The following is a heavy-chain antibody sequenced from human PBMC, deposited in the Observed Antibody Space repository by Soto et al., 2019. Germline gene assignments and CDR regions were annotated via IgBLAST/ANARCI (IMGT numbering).Heavy chain of an antibody. J-gene: IGHJ4*02. V-gene: IGHV1-69*08. CDR3: ARDRPGIAAAGRTGIDY. CDR2: IIPILGIA. Sequence: QVQLVQSGAEVKKPGSSVKVSCKASGGTFSSYTISWVRQAPGQGLEWMGRIIPILGIANDAQKVQGRVTITADKSTSTAYMELSSLRSEDTAVYYCARDRPGIAAAGRTGIDYWGQGTLVTVSS. D-gene: IGHD6-13*01. CDR1: GGTFSSYT.